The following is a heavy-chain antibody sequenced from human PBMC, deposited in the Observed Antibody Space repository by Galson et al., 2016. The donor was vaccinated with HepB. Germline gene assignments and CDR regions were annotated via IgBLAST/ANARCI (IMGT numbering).Heavy chain of an antibody. CDR2: ISSSSSYT. J-gene: IGHJ4*02. Sequence: SLRLSCAASGFIFSDYYMTWIRQAPGKGLEWVSYISSSSSYTNYADSVKGRFTISRDNAKNSLYLQMNSLRAEDTAVYYCARVIVGVTPYYFDYLGQGTLVTGSS. V-gene: IGHV3-11*06. D-gene: IGHD1-26*01. CDR3: ARVIVGVTPYYFDY. CDR1: GFIFSDYY.